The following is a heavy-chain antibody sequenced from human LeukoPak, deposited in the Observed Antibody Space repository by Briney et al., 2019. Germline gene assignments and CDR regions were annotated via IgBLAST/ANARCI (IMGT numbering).Heavy chain of an antibody. CDR3: ARATGNWFDP. CDR2: IYYSGRT. D-gene: IGHD1-1*01. J-gene: IGHJ5*02. Sequence: SETLSLTCTVSGGSISSYYWSWIRQPPGKGLEWVGYIYYSGRTNYNPSLKSRVTISVDTSKNQFSLKLSSVTAADTAVYYCARATGNWFDPWGQGTLVTVSS. V-gene: IGHV4-59*01. CDR1: GGSISSYY.